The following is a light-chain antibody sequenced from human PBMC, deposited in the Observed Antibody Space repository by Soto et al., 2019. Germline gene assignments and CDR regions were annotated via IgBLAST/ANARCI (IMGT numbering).Light chain of an antibody. CDR2: DAS. J-gene: IGKJ3*01. V-gene: IGKV1-5*01. Sequence: DIQMTQSPSTLSASVGDRVTITCRASQSISSWFAWYQQKPGKAPKLLIYDASSLESGVPSRFSGSGSGTEFTLTISSLQPDDFANYYCQQYNSFFTFGPGTKVDIK. CDR3: QQYNSFFT. CDR1: QSISSW.